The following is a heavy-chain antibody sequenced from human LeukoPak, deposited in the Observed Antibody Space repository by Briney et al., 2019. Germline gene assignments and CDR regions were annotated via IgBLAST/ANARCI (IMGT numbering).Heavy chain of an antibody. J-gene: IGHJ6*04. CDR3: ARDTAMVRGVEYYYGMDV. CDR2: ISSSSSYT. CDR1: GFTFSSYE. D-gene: IGHD5-18*01. V-gene: IGHV3-48*03. Sequence: GGSLRLSCAASGFTFSSYEMNWVRQAPGKGLEWVSYISSSSSYTNYADSVKGRFTISRDNAKNSLYLQMNSLRAEDTAVYYCARDTAMVRGVEYYYGMDVWGKGTTVTVSS.